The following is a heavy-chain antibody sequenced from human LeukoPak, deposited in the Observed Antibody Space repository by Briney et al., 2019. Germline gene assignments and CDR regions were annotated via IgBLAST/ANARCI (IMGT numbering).Heavy chain of an antibody. D-gene: IGHD6-19*01. CDR1: GFTFSNYW. CDR3: TRVIVAVPGYFDYFDF. V-gene: IGHV3-7*01. CDR2: INEDGSNK. J-gene: IGHJ4*02. Sequence: GGSLRLSCAVSGFTFSNYWMSWVRQAPGKGLEWVANINEDGSNKWHLGSVKGRFTVSRDNARNALYLQMNSLRVEDTAVYYCTRVIVAVPGYFDYFDFWGQGALVTVSS.